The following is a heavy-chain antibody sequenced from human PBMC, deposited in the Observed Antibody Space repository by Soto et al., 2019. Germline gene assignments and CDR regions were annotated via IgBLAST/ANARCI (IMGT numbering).Heavy chain of an antibody. CDR3: ARGAIFGVVTNWFDP. V-gene: IGHV4-59*01. CDR1: GGSISSYY. CDR2: IYYSAST. Sequence: QVQLQESGPGLVKPSETLSLTCTVSGGSISSYYWSWIRQPPGKGLEWIGYIYYSASTNYNPSLKSRVTISVDTSKNQFSLKLSSVTAADTAVYYCARGAIFGVVTNWFDPSGKGTLVTVSS. D-gene: IGHD3-3*01. J-gene: IGHJ5*02.